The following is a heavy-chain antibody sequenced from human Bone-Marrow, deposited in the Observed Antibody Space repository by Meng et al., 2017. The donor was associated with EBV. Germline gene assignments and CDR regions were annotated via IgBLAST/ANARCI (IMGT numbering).Heavy chain of an antibody. V-gene: IGHV3-21*01. CDR2: ISSSSSYI. D-gene: IGHD3-10*01. J-gene: IGHJ4*02. Sequence: EVQLVESGGGLVKPGGSLRLSWAASGFTFSSYSMNWVRQAPGKGLEWVSSISSSSSYIYYADSVKGRFTISRDNAKNSLYLQMNSLRAEDTAVYYCARGGVLLWFRECDYWGQGTLVTVSS. CDR3: ARGGVLLWFRECDY. CDR1: GFTFSSYS.